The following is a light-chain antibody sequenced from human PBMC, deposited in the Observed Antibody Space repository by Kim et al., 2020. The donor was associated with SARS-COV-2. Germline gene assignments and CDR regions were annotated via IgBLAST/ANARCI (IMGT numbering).Light chain of an antibody. CDR3: QAWDSSTAV. J-gene: IGLJ3*02. CDR2: QDS. V-gene: IGLV3-1*01. Sequence: VSPRPTASITCSGDKLGDKYARWYQQKPGQSPVLVIYQDSKRPSGIPERFSGSNSGNTATLTISGTQAMDEADYYCQAWDSSTAVFGGGTQLTVL. CDR1: KLGDKY.